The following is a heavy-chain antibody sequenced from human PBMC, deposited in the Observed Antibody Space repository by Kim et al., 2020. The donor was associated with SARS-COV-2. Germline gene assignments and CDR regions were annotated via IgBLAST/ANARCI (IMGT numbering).Heavy chain of an antibody. V-gene: IGHV3-33*05. CDR3: ARGQGGTEWCFDY. CDR1: GFTFSSYG. CDR2: ISYDGSNK. D-gene: IGHD2-15*01. Sequence: GGSLRLSCAASGFTFSSYGMHWVRQAPGKGLEWVAVISYDGSNKYYADSVKGRFTISRDNSKNTLYLQMNSLRAEDTAVYYCARGQGGTEWCFDYWGQGTLVTVSS. J-gene: IGHJ4*02.